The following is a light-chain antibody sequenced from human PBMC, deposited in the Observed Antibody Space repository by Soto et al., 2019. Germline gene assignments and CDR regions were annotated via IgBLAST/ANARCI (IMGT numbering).Light chain of an antibody. CDR2: DAS. CDR3: QQRSNWPST. CDR1: QSVSGY. V-gene: IGKV3-11*01. Sequence: EIVLTQSPATLSLSPGNRATLSCRASQSVSGYLAGYQQKPGQAPRLLIYDASNRATGIPARFSGSGSGTQFTLTITSLEPEDFAVYYCQQRSNWPSTFGGGTKVEI. J-gene: IGKJ4*01.